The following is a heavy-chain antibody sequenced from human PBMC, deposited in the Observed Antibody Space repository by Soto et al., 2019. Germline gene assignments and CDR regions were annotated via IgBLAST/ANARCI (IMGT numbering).Heavy chain of an antibody. D-gene: IGHD1-26*01. J-gene: IGHJ5*02. Sequence: GGSLRLSCAASGFTFDDYSMHWVRQAPGKGLEWVSLISWDGRSTYYADSVKGRFTISRDNSKNTLYLQMNSLRTEDTALYYCAKGIAGATTSWFDPWGQGTLVTVSS. V-gene: IGHV3-43*01. CDR3: AKGIAGATTSWFDP. CDR1: GFTFDDYS. CDR2: ISWDGRST.